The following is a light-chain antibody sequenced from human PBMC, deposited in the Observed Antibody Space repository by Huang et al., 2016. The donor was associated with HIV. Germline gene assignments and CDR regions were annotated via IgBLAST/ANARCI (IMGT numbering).Light chain of an antibody. CDR3: QQYNNWPPAT. Sequence: EIVMTQSPATLSVSPGERATLSCRASQSVSSNLAWYQQKPGQAPSLLIYGASTRATGIPARFSGSGSGTEFTLTISSLQSEDFAVYYCQQYNNWPPATFGPGTKVDIK. CDR1: QSVSSN. J-gene: IGKJ3*01. V-gene: IGKV3-15*01. CDR2: GAS.